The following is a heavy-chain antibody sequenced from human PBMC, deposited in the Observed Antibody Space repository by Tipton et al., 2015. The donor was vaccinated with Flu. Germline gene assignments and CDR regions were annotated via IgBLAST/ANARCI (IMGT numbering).Heavy chain of an antibody. CDR2: IYYSGST. V-gene: IGHV4-59*08. Sequence: TLSLTCTVSGGSINSYYWSWIRQTPGKGLEWIGYIYYSGSTKYNPSLKSRVTISVDMSKNQFSLKLNSVTAADTARYYCARQHDSGWQHLDFWGLGILVTVSS. CDR1: GGSINSYY. D-gene: IGHD6-19*01. J-gene: IGHJ4*02. CDR3: ARQHDSGWQHLDF.